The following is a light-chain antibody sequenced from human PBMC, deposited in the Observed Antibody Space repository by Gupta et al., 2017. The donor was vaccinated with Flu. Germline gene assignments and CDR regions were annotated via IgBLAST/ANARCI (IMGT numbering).Light chain of an antibody. CDR1: QYISHA. CDR2: GAA. Sequence: IQMSQSPSSLSASVGEGVTITCLASQYISHALGWDRQKPGKAPERLIYGAANLKSGVPSRFGSSAAGTESTLIISRRQPEDIGNYYCQQNNNYPWTFGQGTKVEIK. CDR3: QQNNNYPWT. J-gene: IGKJ1*01. V-gene: IGKV1-17*01.